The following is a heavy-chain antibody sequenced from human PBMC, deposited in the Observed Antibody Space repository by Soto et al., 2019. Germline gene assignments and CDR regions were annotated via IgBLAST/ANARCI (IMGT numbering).Heavy chain of an antibody. Sequence: GASVKVSCKASGYTFTGYYMHWVRQAPGQGLEWMGWINPNSGDTNYAQKLQGRVTMTTDTSTSTAYMELGSLRSDDTAVYYCARGLGTNGLDVWGQGTAVTVSS. D-gene: IGHD3-16*01. V-gene: IGHV1-2*02. CDR2: INPNSGDT. CDR1: GYTFTGYY. CDR3: ARGLGTNGLDV. J-gene: IGHJ6*02.